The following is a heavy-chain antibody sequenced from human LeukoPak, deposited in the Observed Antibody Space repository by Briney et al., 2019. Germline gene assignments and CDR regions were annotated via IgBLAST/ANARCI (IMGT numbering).Heavy chain of an antibody. CDR3: AREASSGAYNDY. Sequence: ASLKVSCRASGYTFTNYDITWIRQPPGQGLEWMGYITPYNGNTNYAQKLQGRVTMTTDTSTSTVYMELRRLRSDDTAVYYCAREASSGAYNDYWGQGTLVTVSS. CDR1: GYTFTNYD. V-gene: IGHV1-18*01. J-gene: IGHJ4*02. D-gene: IGHD1-26*01. CDR2: ITPYNGNT.